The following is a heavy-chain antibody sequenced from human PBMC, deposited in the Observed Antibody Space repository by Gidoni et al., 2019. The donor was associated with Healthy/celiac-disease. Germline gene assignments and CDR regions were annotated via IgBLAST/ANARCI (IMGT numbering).Heavy chain of an antibody. CDR2: ISSSSSYI. V-gene: IGHV3-21*01. D-gene: IGHD3-16*01. CDR3: ARDYDYESPFDY. CDR1: GFTFSSDS. Sequence: EVQLVESGGGLVKPGGSLRLSCAAPGFTFSSDSMNWVRQAPGKGLEWVSSISSSSSYIYYADSVKGRFTISRDNAKNSLYLQMNSLRAEDTAVYYCARDYDYESPFDYWGQGTLVTVSS. J-gene: IGHJ4*02.